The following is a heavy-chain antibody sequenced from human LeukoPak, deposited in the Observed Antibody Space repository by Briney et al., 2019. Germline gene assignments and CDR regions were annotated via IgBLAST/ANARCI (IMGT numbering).Heavy chain of an antibody. D-gene: IGHD6-19*01. CDR1: GFTFSSYA. CDR3: AKDRAVAGLMGADVS. Sequence: PGGSLRLSCAASGFTFSSYAMSWVRQAPGRGLEWVSAISGSGGNTYYADSVKGRFTISRDNSKNTLCLQMNSLRAEDTAVYYCAKDRAVAGLMGADVSWGQGTLVTVSS. V-gene: IGHV3-23*01. J-gene: IGHJ5*02. CDR2: ISGSGGNT.